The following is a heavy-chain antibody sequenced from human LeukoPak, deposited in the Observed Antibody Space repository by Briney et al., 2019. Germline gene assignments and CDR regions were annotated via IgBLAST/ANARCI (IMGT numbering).Heavy chain of an antibody. D-gene: IGHD2-2*01. CDR3: ARDDIVVVPAGLDYYYYGMDV. CDR1: GFTFSSYG. V-gene: IGHV3-33*01. Sequence: GRSLRLSCAASGFTFSSYGMHWVRQAPGKGLEWVTVIWYDGSNKYYADSVKGRFTISRDNSKNTLYLQMNSLRAEGTAVYYCARDDIVVVPAGLDYYYYGMDVWGQGTTVTVSS. J-gene: IGHJ6*02. CDR2: IWYDGSNK.